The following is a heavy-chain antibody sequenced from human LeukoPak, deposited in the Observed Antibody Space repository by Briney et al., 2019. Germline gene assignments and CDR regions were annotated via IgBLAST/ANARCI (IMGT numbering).Heavy chain of an antibody. D-gene: IGHD1-26*01. CDR1: GFTFSSYS. J-gene: IGHJ5*02. CDR3: AREGIYGSYGNWFDP. Sequence: PGGSLRLSCAASGFTFSSYSMNWVRQAPGKGLEWVSSISSSSSYIYYADSVKGRFTISRDNAKNSLYLQMNSLRAEDTAVYYCAREGIYGSYGNWFDPWGQGTLVTVSS. CDR2: ISSSSSYI. V-gene: IGHV3-21*04.